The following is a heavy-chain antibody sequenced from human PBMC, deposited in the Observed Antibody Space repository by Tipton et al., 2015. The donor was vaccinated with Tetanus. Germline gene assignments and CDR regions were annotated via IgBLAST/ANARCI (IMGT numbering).Heavy chain of an antibody. CDR1: GYTFTSHY. D-gene: IGHD3-10*01. CDR3: ARGKDYTGSGSYWYFDL. V-gene: IGHV1-46*04. Sequence: QSGAEVKKPGASVNVSCKASGYTFTSHYVHWVRQAPGQGLEWMAMINPSGGYTRSAQTLQGRVKMTRDTSTSTVYMELSSLRPGDTAVYYCARGKDYTGSGSYWYFDLWGRGTLVTVSS. CDR2: INPSGGYT. J-gene: IGHJ2*01.